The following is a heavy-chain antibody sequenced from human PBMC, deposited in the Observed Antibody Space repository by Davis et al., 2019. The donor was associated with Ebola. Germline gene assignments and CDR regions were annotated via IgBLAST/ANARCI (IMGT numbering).Heavy chain of an antibody. Sequence: GGSLRPSCAPSGFSLSSYSMNCVRHAPGKGLEWVSYISSSGTSIYYADSVKGRFTISRDNAKNSLCLQMNSLRDEDTAMYYCARGYSYGNYYYYGMDVWGQGTTVTVSS. V-gene: IGHV3-48*02. CDR2: ISSSGTSI. CDR1: GFSLSSYS. J-gene: IGHJ6*02. D-gene: IGHD5-18*01. CDR3: ARGYSYGNYYYYGMDV.